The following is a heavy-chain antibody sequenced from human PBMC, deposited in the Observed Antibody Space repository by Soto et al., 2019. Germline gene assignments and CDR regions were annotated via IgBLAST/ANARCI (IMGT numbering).Heavy chain of an antibody. Sequence: QVQLVQSGAEVKKPGSSVKVSCRASGGTFSKFVVSWVRQAPGQGLEWMGGIIPLFGTTNYAQKFQGRVTITADKSTTTAYIELSSLRSDDTAVYYCASREGVAGPATYISPGYYFDCWGQGTLVTVSS. D-gene: IGHD2-15*01. CDR3: ASREGVAGPATYISPGYYFDC. V-gene: IGHV1-69*06. J-gene: IGHJ4*02. CDR2: IIPLFGTT. CDR1: GGTFSKFV.